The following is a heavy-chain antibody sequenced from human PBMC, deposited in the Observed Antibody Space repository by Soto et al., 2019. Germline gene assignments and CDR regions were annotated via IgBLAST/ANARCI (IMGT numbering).Heavy chain of an antibody. CDR2: ISSSSSYI. Sequence: PGGSLRLSCAASGFTFSSYSMNWVRQAPGKGLEWVSSISSSSSYIYYADSVKGRFTISRDNAKNSLYLQMNSLRAEDTAVYYCARDPKYSSSSSGPFDYWGQGTLVTVSS. CDR3: ARDPKYSSSSSGPFDY. D-gene: IGHD6-13*01. V-gene: IGHV3-21*01. J-gene: IGHJ4*02. CDR1: GFTFSSYS.